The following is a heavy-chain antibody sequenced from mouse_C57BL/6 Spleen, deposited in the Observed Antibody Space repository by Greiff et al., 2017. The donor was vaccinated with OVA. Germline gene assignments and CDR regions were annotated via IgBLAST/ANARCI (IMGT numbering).Heavy chain of an antibody. V-gene: IGHV7-3*01. J-gene: IGHJ1*03. CDR2: IRNKANGYTT. CDR3: ARYYSSPYWYFDV. CDR1: GFTFTDYY. Sequence: DVMLVESGGGLVQPGGSLSLSCAASGFTFTDYYMSWVRQPPGKALEWLGFIRNKANGYTTEYSASVKGRFTISRDNSQSILYLQMNALRAEDSATYYCARYYSSPYWYFDVWGTGTTVTVSS. D-gene: IGHD2-5*01.